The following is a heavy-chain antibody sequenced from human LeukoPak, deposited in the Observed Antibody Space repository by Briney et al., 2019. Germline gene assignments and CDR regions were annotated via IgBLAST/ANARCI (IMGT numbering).Heavy chain of an antibody. J-gene: IGHJ3*01. Sequence: PGGSLRLSCAASGFTFSNYAMTWVRQTPGKGLEWVSSIRGSGGGTSYADSVKGRFTMSRDNSKNTLYLQMNSLRVEVTAVYFCGRDPYGDYVGAFDFRGPGTLVTVSS. D-gene: IGHD4-17*01. V-gene: IGHV3-23*01. CDR1: GFTFSNYA. CDR2: IRGSGGGT. CDR3: GRDPYGDYVGAFDF.